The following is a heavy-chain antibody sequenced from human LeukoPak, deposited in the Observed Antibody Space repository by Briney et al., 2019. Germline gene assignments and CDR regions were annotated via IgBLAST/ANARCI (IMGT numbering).Heavy chain of an antibody. D-gene: IGHD2-15*01. V-gene: IGHV3-23*01. Sequence: PGGSLRLSCAASGFTFSSYAMSWVRQAPGKGLEWVSAISGSGGSTYYADSVKGRFTISRDNSKNTLYLQMNSLRAEDTAVYYCATFSLYCSGGSCYFVYWGQGTLVTVSS. J-gene: IGHJ4*02. CDR2: ISGSGGST. CDR3: ATFSLYCSGGSCYFVY. CDR1: GFTFSSYA.